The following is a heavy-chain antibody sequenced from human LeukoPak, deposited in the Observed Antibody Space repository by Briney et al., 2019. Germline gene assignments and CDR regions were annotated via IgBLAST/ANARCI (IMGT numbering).Heavy chain of an antibody. CDR2: INPNSGGT. V-gene: IGHV1-2*02. CDR3: ASGSYPQAEFFDY. CDR1: GGTFSSYA. D-gene: IGHD1-26*01. J-gene: IGHJ4*02. Sequence: GASVKVSCKASGGTFSSYAISWVRQAPGQGLEWMGWINPNSGGTNYAQKFQGRVTMTRDTSISTAYMELSRLRSDDTAVYYCASGSYPQAEFFDYWGQGTLVTVSS.